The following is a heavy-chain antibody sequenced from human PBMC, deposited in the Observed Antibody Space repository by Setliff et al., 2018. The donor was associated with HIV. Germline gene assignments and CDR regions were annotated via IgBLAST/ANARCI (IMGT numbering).Heavy chain of an antibody. CDR3: ARQPGRAAMWRENYNYYYMDV. Sequence: GESLKISCTGSGYSFTNYWIGWVRQMPGKGLEWMGIIFPGDSDTRNSTSFQGQVTISPDASISTAYLQWRSLKASDTAMYYCARQPGRAAMWRENYNYYYMDVWGKGTTVTVSS. J-gene: IGHJ6*03. CDR2: IFPGDSDT. V-gene: IGHV5-51*01. D-gene: IGHD2-2*01. CDR1: GYSFTNYW.